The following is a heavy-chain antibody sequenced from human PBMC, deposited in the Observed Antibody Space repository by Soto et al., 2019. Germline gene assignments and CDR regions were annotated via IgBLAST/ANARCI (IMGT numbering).Heavy chain of an antibody. CDR3: ATAYYYYDSSGHSYYFDY. Sequence: ASVKVSCKVSGYTLTELSIHWVRQAPGKGLEWMGGFDPEDGETIYAQKFQGRVTMTEDTSTDTAYMELSSLRSEDTAVYYCATAYYYYDSSGHSYYFDYWGQGTLVTVSS. CDR1: GYTLTELS. J-gene: IGHJ4*02. D-gene: IGHD3-22*01. CDR2: FDPEDGET. V-gene: IGHV1-24*01.